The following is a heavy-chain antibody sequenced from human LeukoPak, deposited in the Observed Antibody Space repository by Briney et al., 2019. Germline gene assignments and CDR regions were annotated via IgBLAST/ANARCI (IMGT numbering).Heavy chain of an antibody. Sequence: ASVKVSCKASGYTFTGYYMHWVRQAPGQGLEWMGWINPNSGGTNYAQKFQGRVTMTRDTSISTAYMELSRLRSDDTAVYYCAREQAGNILTGSHFDYWGQGTLVTVSS. V-gene: IGHV1-2*02. CDR2: INPNSGGT. CDR3: AREQAGNILTGSHFDY. CDR1: GYTFTGYY. D-gene: IGHD3-9*01. J-gene: IGHJ4*02.